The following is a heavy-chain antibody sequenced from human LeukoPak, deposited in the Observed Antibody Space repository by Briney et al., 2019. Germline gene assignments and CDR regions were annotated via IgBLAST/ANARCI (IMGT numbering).Heavy chain of an antibody. D-gene: IGHD2-2*02. CDR1: GFTFSSYA. CDR3: ARREYCSSTSCYTGDY. J-gene: IGHJ4*02. CDR2: ISSSSSYI. Sequence: PGGSLRLSCAASGFTFSSYAMNWVRQAPGKGLEWVSSISSSSSYIYYADSVKGRFTISRDNAKNSLYLQMNSLRAEDTAVYYCARREYCSSTSCYTGDYWGQGTLVTVSS. V-gene: IGHV3-21*01.